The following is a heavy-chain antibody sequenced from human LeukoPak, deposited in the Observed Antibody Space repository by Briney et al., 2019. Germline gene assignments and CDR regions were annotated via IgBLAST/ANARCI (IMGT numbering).Heavy chain of an antibody. V-gene: IGHV4-31*03. CDR2: IYYSGSA. CDR1: GGSISSGGYY. Sequence: SQTLSLTCTVSGGSISSGGYYWSWIRQHPGKGLEWIGYIYYSGSAYYNPSLKSRVTISVDTSKNQFSLKLSSVTAADTAVYYCARDRVGYCSGGSCYLEFDPWGQGILVTVSS. J-gene: IGHJ5*02. CDR3: ARDRVGYCSGGSCYLEFDP. D-gene: IGHD2-15*01.